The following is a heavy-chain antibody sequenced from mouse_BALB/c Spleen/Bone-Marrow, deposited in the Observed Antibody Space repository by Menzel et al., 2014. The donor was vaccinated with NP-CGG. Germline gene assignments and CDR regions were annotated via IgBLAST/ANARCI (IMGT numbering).Heavy chain of an antibody. CDR3: ARHLITSATGATDY. J-gene: IGHJ4*01. V-gene: IGHV5-9-3*01. CDR1: GFTFSSYA. CDR2: ISSGGSYT. Sequence: EVQLVESGGGLVKPGGSLKLSCAASGFTFSSYAMSWVRQTPEKRLEWVATISSGGSYTYYPDSVKGRFTISRDNAKNTLYLQMSSLRSEDTAMYYCARHLITSATGATDYWGQGTSVTVSS. D-gene: IGHD1-2*01.